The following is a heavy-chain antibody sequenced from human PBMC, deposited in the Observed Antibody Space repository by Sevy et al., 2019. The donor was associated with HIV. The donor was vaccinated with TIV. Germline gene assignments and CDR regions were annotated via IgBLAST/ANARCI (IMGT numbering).Heavy chain of an antibody. CDR2: IRPDGSDK. CDR3: VRGVGLDC. Sequence: GGSLRLSCAASGFTFSPYWMTWVRQAPGKGLEWVANIRPDGSDKYYVDSVKGRFTISRDNAKNSLYLQMNSLRADDTAMYYCVRGVGLDCWGQGALVTVSS. CDR1: GFTFSPYW. V-gene: IGHV3-7*01. D-gene: IGHD1-26*01. J-gene: IGHJ4*02.